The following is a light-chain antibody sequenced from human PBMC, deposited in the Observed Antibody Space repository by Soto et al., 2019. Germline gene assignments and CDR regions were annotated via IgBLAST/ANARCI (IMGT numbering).Light chain of an antibody. CDR3: SSYTSRSTQV. J-gene: IGLJ1*01. CDR2: DVS. V-gene: IGLV2-14*01. Sequence: QSALTQPASVSGSPGQSITISCTGTSSNVGGCNFVSWYQQHPGKAPKLMIYDVSNRPSGVSNRFSGSKSSNTASLTISGLQAEDEADYYCSSYTSRSTQVFGTGTKVTVL. CDR1: SSNVGGCNF.